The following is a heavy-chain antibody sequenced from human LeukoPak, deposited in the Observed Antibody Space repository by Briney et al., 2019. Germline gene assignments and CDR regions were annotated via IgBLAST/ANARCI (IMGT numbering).Heavy chain of an antibody. J-gene: IGHJ6*03. V-gene: IGHV5-51*01. CDR2: IYPGDSDT. Sequence: GESLKISCKGSGYNFTSYWIGWVRQMPGKGLEWVGIIYPGDSDTRYSPSFQGQVTISADKSISTAYLQWSSLKASDTAMYYCARLYYGSGSYSWYYYYYMDVWGKGTTVTVSS. D-gene: IGHD3-10*01. CDR1: GYNFTSYW. CDR3: ARLYYGSGSYSWYYYYYMDV.